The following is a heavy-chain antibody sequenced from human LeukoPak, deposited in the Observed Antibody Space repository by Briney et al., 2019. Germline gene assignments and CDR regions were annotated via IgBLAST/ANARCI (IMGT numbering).Heavy chain of an antibody. Sequence: ASVKVSCKASGYTFTGYYMHWVRQAPGQGLEWMGWINPNSGGTNYAQKFQGRVTMTRDTSNSTAYMELSRLRSDDTAVYYCARELASGYCSSTSCYRDYWGQGTLVTVSS. D-gene: IGHD2-2*02. CDR2: INPNSGGT. CDR3: ARELASGYCSSTSCYRDY. J-gene: IGHJ4*02. V-gene: IGHV1-2*02. CDR1: GYTFTGYY.